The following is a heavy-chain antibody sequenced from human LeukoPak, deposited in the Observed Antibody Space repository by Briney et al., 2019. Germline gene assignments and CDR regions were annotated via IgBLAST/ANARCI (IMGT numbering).Heavy chain of an antibody. CDR2: IDGSGDTI. CDR1: GFTFSDYS. V-gene: IGHV3-48*02. Sequence: GESLRLSCAAPGFTFSDYSMNWVRQAPGKGLEWVSYIDGSGDTIYYADSVKGRFTISRDNAKNSLDLQMNSLRDEDTAVYYCSRRFDCWGQGTLVTVSS. J-gene: IGHJ4*02. CDR3: SRRFDC.